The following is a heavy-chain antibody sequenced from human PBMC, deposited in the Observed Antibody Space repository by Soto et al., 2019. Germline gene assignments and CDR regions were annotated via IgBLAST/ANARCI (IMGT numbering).Heavy chain of an antibody. Sequence: SETLSLTCTVSGVSVSSGSYYWSWIRQPPGKGLEWIGYIYYSGSTNYNPSLKSRVTISVDTSKNQFSLKLSSVTAADTAVYYCARNWAERYYYYYGMDVWGQGTTVTVSS. CDR3: ARNWAERYYYYYGMDV. CDR2: IYYSGST. CDR1: GVSVSSGSYY. D-gene: IGHD3-16*01. V-gene: IGHV4-61*01. J-gene: IGHJ6*02.